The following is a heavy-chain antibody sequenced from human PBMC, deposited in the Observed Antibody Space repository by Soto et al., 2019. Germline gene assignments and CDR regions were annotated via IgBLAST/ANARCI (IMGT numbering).Heavy chain of an antibody. D-gene: IGHD3-10*01. CDR1: GFTFSSYA. CDR2: IGGSGIST. CDR3: AKGPLRTTMVRGSFDY. J-gene: IGHJ4*02. Sequence: GGSLRLSCAASGFTFSSYAMTWVRQAPGKGLDWVSAIGGSGISTYYADSVKGRFTISRDNSKNTLYLQMNSLRAEDTAVYYCAKGPLRTTMVRGSFDYWXQGSLVTVSS. V-gene: IGHV3-23*01.